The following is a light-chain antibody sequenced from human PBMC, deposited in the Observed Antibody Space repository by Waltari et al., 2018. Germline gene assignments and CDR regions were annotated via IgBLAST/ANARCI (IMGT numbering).Light chain of an antibody. J-gene: IGKJ1*01. CDR3: QQYHNYPWT. CDR2: DGT. V-gene: IGKV1-5*01. Sequence: DIQMTQSPSTLSASVGDRVTITCRASQSIKSWLAWYQQKPGKAPKLLIYDGTSLESGVPSRFSGSESGTEFTLTVSSLQPDDFATYYCQQYHNYPWTFGQGTKVEIK. CDR1: QSIKSW.